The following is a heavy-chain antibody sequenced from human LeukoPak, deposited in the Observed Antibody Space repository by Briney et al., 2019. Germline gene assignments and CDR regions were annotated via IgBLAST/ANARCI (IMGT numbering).Heavy chain of an antibody. CDR1: GGSFSGYY. D-gene: IGHD1-26*01. V-gene: IGHV4-34*01. CDR3: DLGGSLDAFDI. J-gene: IGHJ3*02. Sequence: PSETLSLTCAVYGGSFSGYYWSWIRQPPGKGLEWIGSIYYSGSTYYNPSLKSRVTISVDTSKNQFSLKLSSVTAADTAVYYCDLGGSLDAFDIWGQGTMVTVSS. CDR2: IYYSGST.